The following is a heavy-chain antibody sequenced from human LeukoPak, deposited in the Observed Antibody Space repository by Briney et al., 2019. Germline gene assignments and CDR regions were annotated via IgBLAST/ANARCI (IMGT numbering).Heavy chain of an antibody. D-gene: IGHD3-16*01. CDR2: ISDYNGST. J-gene: IGHJ2*01. CDR1: GYTFTSYG. V-gene: IGHV1-18*01. CDR3: ARDRTYYDYVWGSSYWYFDL. Sequence: GASVKVSCKASGYTFTSYGISWVRQAPGQGLEWMGWISDYNGSTYYAQKLQGRVTMPTDTSTSTAYMELRSLRSDDTAVYYCARDRTYYDYVWGSSYWYFDLGRRGTLVAVSS.